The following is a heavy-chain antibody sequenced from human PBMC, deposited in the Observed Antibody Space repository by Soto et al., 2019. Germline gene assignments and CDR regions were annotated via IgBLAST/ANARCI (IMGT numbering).Heavy chain of an antibody. CDR2: IHYSGTT. CDR1: GTSISSYY. D-gene: IGHD2-2*01. J-gene: IGHJ4*02. V-gene: IGHV4-59*01. Sequence: SETLSLTCTVSGTSISSYYWSWIRQPPGKGLEWIANIHYSGTTNYNPSLASRVTLSVDTSKNQFSLKMTSVTAADRAMYFCARYNSYALDYWGRGTLVTVSA. CDR3: ARYNSYALDY.